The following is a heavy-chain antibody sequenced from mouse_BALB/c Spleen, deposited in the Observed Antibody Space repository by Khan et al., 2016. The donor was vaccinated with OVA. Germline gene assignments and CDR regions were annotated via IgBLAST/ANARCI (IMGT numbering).Heavy chain of an antibody. V-gene: IGHV1-22*01. Sequence: EVQLRQTGPELVKPGASVKMSCKTSGYTFTEYTLHWVKQSHGKSLEWIGVINPNNGVTSYNQKFKGKATLTVDKSSSTAYMEFRSLTSEDSAVYYCARDAGRYWGQGTSVTVSS. D-gene: IGHD3-3*01. CDR1: GYTFTEYT. CDR2: INPNNGVT. CDR3: ARDAGRY. J-gene: IGHJ4*01.